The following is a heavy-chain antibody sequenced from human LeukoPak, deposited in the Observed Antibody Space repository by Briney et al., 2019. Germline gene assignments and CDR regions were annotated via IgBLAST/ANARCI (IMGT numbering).Heavy chain of an antibody. J-gene: IGHJ3*02. CDR3: ARLDTLDAFDI. D-gene: IGHD2-15*01. CDR1: GFTFSSYA. V-gene: IGHV3-30-3*01. Sequence: GRSLRLSCAASGFTFSSYAMHWVRQAPGKGLEWVAVISYDGSNKYYADSVEGRFTISRDNSKNTLYLQMNSLRAEDTAVYYCARLDTLDAFDIWGQGTMVTVSS. CDR2: ISYDGSNK.